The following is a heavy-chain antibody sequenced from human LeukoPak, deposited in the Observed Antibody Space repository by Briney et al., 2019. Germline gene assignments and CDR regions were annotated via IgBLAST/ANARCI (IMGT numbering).Heavy chain of an antibody. CDR3: ATDVPAVTIFGY. D-gene: IGHD2-2*01. CDR1: GFTFSSHG. J-gene: IGHJ4*02. Sequence: GGSLRLSCAASGFTFSSHGMHWVRQAPGKGLEWVAVVSSDESIKFYGDSVKGRFTISRDNSKNTLYLQMNSLRAKDTAVYYCATDVPAVTIFGYWGQGTLVTVSS. CDR2: VSSDESIK. V-gene: IGHV3-30*03.